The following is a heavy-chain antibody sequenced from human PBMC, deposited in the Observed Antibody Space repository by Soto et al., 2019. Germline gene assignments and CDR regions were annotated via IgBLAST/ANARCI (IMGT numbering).Heavy chain of an antibody. CDR3: ARDVKAVPGRYYYGMDV. Sequence: GGSLRLSCAASGFTFSSYAMHWVRQAPGKGLEWVAVISYDGSNKYYADSVKGRFTISRDNSKNTLYLQMNSLRAEDTAVYYCARDVKAVPGRYYYGMDVWGQGTTVTVSS. CDR1: GFTFSSYA. V-gene: IGHV3-30-3*01. J-gene: IGHJ6*02. CDR2: ISYDGSNK. D-gene: IGHD6-19*01.